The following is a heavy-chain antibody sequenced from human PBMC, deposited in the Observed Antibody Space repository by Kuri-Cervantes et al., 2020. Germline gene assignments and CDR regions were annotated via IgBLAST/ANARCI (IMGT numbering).Heavy chain of an antibody. V-gene: IGHV3-7*03. J-gene: IGHJ4*02. CDR3: AKETLYSYGFPVYDFDY. Sequence: GESLKISCAASGFTFSSYWMSWVRQAPGKGLEWVANIKQDGSEKYYVDSVKGRFTISRDNAKNSLYPQMNSLRAEDTAVYYCAKETLYSYGFPVYDFDYWGQGTLVTVSS. CDR1: GFTFSSYW. D-gene: IGHD5-18*01. CDR2: IKQDGSEK.